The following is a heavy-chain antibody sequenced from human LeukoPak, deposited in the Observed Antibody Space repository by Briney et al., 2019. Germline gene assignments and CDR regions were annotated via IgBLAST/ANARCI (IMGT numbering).Heavy chain of an antibody. CDR1: GYSISSGCY. D-gene: IGHD5-12*01. J-gene: IGHJ4*02. CDR2: IYHSGST. Sequence: SETLSLTCTVSGYSISSGCYWGWIRQPPGKGQEWIGSIYHSGSTYYNPSLKSRVTISVDTSKNQFSLKLSSVTAADTAVYYCASSGRKVVAKWWGQGTLVTVSS. V-gene: IGHV4-38-2*02. CDR3: ASSGRKVVAKW.